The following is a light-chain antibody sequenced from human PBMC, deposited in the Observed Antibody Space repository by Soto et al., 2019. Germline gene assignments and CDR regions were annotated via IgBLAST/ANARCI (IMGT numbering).Light chain of an antibody. J-gene: IGKJ2*01. Sequence: EIVLTQSPGTLSLSPGERVTLSCRASQSVSSTYLAWYQQKPGQAPRLLIYGASSRATGIPDRFNGSGSGKDFTLTISRLEPDAFAVYYCQQFGSSPLYTFGQGTKLEIK. V-gene: IGKV3-20*01. CDR3: QQFGSSPLYT. CDR2: GAS. CDR1: QSVSSTY.